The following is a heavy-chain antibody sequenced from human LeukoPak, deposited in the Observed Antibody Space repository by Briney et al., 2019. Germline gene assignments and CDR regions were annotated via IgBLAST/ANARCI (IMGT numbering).Heavy chain of an antibody. Sequence: PSETLSLTCNVSGGSISSYYWSWIRQPPGKGLAWIGYIYYSGSANYNPSLKSRVTISVDPSKNQFSLKLRYVTAADTAVYYCARSYGSGSPCDLWGRGTLVSVSS. CDR3: ARSYGSGSPCDL. J-gene: IGHJ2*01. V-gene: IGHV4-59*01. D-gene: IGHD3-10*01. CDR2: IYYSGSA. CDR1: GGSISSYY.